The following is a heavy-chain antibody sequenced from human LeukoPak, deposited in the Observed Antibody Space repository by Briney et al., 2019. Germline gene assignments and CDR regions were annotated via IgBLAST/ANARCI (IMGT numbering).Heavy chain of an antibody. Sequence: GGSLRLSCAASGFTFSAYWMHWVRQAPGKGLVWVSRINTDGSSTSYADSVKGRFTISRDNAKNTLYLQMNSLKPEDTAVYYCTTVTGVGGARRGGQGTLVTVSS. V-gene: IGHV3-74*01. CDR3: TTVTGVGGARR. CDR1: GFTFSAYW. J-gene: IGHJ4*02. D-gene: IGHD1-26*01. CDR2: INTDGSST.